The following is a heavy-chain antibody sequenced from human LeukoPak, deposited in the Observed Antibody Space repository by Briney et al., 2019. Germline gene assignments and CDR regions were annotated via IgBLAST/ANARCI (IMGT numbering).Heavy chain of an antibody. CDR3: ARSHWYEAGRPLDD. V-gene: IGHV3-13*01. CDR1: GFTFSSYD. D-gene: IGHD1-1*01. J-gene: IGHJ4*02. Sequence: GGSLRLSCAASGFTFSSYDMDWVRQATGKGLEGVSAIGTAGDTYYPGSVKGRFTISRENAKNSLYLQMSSLRAGDTAVYYCARSHWYEAGRPLDDWGQGTLVTVSS. CDR2: IGTAGDT.